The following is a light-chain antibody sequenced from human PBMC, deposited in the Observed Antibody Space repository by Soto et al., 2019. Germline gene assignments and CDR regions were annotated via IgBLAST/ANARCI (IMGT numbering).Light chain of an antibody. CDR3: ETWDASLGV. J-gene: IGLJ3*02. CDR1: SGHIHYI. Sequence: QLVLTQSSSASASLGSSVKLTCTLSSGHIHYIIAWHQQQPGKAPRYLMKLEGGGKYSKGSGVPDRFSGSSSGADRYLTISNLQFEDEADYYCETWDASLGVFGGGTKLTVL. CDR2: LEGGGKY. V-gene: IGLV4-60*02.